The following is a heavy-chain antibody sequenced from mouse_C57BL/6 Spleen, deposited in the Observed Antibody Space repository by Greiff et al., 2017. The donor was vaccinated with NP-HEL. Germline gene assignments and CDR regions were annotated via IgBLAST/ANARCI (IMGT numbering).Heavy chain of an antibody. J-gene: IGHJ4*01. CDR1: GFTFSDYY. D-gene: IGHD2-5*01. V-gene: IGHV5-16*01. CDR3: ARVGDYSNYDYAMDY. Sequence: EVKLVESEVGLVQPGSSMKLSCTASGFTFSDYYMAWVRQVPEKGLEWVANINYDGSSTYYLDSLKSRFIISRDNAKNILYLQMSSLKSEDTATYYCARVGDYSNYDYAMDYWGQGTSVTVSS. CDR2: INYDGSST.